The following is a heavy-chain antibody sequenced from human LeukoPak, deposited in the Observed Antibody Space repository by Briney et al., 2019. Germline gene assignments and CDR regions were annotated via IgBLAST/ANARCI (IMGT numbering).Heavy chain of an antibody. V-gene: IGHV4-39*01. CDR1: GGSISSSSYY. Sequence: SETLSLTCTVSGGSISSSSYYWGWIRQPPGKGLEWIGNIYYSGSTYYNPSLRGRVTLSVDTSKNLISLKLSSVTAADTSVYYCARHVIYYDFWSGHYPNIGYYMDVWGKGTTVTVSS. J-gene: IGHJ6*03. CDR3: ARHVIYYDFWSGHYPNIGYYMDV. CDR2: IYYSGST. D-gene: IGHD3-3*01.